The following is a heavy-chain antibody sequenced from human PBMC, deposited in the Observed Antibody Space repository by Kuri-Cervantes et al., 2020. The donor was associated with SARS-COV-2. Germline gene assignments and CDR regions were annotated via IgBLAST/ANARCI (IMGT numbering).Heavy chain of an antibody. V-gene: IGHV3-48*03. CDR2: ISSSGSTI. CDR3: ARIGALGIPDY. CDR1: GFTFSSYE. Sequence: LSLTCAASGFTFSSYEMNWVRQAPGKGLEWVSYISSSGSTIYYADSVKGRFTISRDNAKNSLYLQMNSLRAEDTAVYYCARIGALGIPDYWGQGTLVTVSS. D-gene: IGHD7-27*01. J-gene: IGHJ4*02.